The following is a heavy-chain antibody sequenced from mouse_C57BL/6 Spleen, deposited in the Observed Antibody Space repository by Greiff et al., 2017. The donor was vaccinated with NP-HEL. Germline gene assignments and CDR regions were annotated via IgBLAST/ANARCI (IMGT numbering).Heavy chain of an antibody. D-gene: IGHD6-2*01. Sequence: VQLQQSGPELVKPGASVKISCKASGYAFSSSWMNWVKQRPGQGLEWIGRIYPGDGDTNYNGKFKGKATLTADKSSSTAYMQLSSLTSEDSAVYFCARSLGFDDWGQGTTLTVSS. V-gene: IGHV1-82*01. CDR1: GYAFSSSW. J-gene: IGHJ2*01. CDR2: IYPGDGDT. CDR3: ARSLGFDD.